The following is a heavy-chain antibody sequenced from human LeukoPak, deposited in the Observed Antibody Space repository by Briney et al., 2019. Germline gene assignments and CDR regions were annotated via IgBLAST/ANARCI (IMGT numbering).Heavy chain of an antibody. CDR2: IYYSGST. Sequence: SETLSLTCTVSGCSISSYYWSWIRQPPGKGLEWIGYIYYSGSTNYTPSLKSRVTISVDTSKNQYSLKLSSVTAADTAVYYCARDRDSSGYYDAFDIWGQGTMVTVSS. CDR3: ARDRDSSGYYDAFDI. V-gene: IGHV4-59*01. J-gene: IGHJ3*02. CDR1: GCSISSYY. D-gene: IGHD3-22*01.